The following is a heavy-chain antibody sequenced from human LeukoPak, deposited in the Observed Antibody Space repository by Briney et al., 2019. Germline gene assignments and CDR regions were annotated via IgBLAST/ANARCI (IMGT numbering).Heavy chain of an antibody. D-gene: IGHD3-10*01. CDR3: ARGYGYYLGQFDP. Sequence: SETLSLTCTVSGGSISSSSYYWGWIRQPPGKGLEWVGSIYDSGSTYYNPSLKSRVTMSLDRSKNQFSLRLNSVTAADTGMYYCARGYGYYLGQFDPWGQGTLVTVSS. CDR1: GGSISSSSYY. V-gene: IGHV4-39*07. J-gene: IGHJ5*02. CDR2: IYDSGST.